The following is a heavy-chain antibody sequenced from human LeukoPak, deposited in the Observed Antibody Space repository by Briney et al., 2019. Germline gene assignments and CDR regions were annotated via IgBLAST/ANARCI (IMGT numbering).Heavy chain of an antibody. V-gene: IGHV4-59*01. J-gene: IGHJ5*02. D-gene: IGHD2-2*03. CDR1: GGSFSGYY. CDR3: ARGSFGYCSSTSCYPGWFDP. CDR2: IYYSGST. Sequence: SETLSLTCAVYGGSFSGYYWSWIRQPPGKGLEWIGYIYYSGSTNYNPSLKSRVTISVDTSKNQFSLKLSSVTAADTAVYYCARGSFGYCSSTSCYPGWFDPWGQGTLVTVSS.